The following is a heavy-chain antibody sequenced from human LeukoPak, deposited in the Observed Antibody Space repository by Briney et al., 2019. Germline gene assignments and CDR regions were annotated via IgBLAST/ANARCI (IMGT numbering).Heavy chain of an antibody. CDR2: INPNSGGT. D-gene: IGHD2-2*02. J-gene: IGHJ3*02. CDR1: GYTFTGYY. CDR3: ARDLLGYCSSTSCYTGAFDI. Sequence: ASVKVSCKASGYTFTGYYMHWVRQAPGQGLEWMGWINPNSGGTNYARKFQGRVTMTRDTSISTAYMELSRLRSDDTAVYYCARDLLGYCSSTSCYTGAFDIWGQGTMVTVSS. V-gene: IGHV1-2*02.